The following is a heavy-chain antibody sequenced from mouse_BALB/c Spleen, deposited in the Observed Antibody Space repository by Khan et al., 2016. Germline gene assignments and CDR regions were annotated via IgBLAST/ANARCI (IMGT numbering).Heavy chain of an antibody. Sequence: QILLVQSGPELKKPGETVKISCKASGYTFTNYGMNWVKQAPGKGLKWMGWINTYTGEPTYADDFKGRFAFSLETSASTAYLQINNLKNEDTATYFCARRGYYGNSWFAYWGQGTLVTVSA. V-gene: IGHV9-3-1*01. CDR1: GYTFTNYG. CDR3: ARRGYYGNSWFAY. CDR2: INTYTGEP. D-gene: IGHD2-1*01. J-gene: IGHJ3*01.